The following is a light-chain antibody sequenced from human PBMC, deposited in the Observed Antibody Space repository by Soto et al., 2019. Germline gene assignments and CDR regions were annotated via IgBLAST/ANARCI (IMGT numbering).Light chain of an antibody. CDR2: GES. Sequence: DIQMTQSPASLAASLGDRITISCRASQTISNYLNWYHQKPGEAPKILIYGESTLQSGVPSSVSGGGSGTEFNLSISSLQPEDFGTYYCQQSDNVPFTFGPGTKVYVK. CDR1: QTISNY. V-gene: IGKV1-39*01. J-gene: IGKJ3*01. CDR3: QQSDNVPFT.